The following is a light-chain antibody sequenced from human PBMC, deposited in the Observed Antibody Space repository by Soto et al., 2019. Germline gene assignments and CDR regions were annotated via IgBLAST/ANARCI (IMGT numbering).Light chain of an antibody. Sequence: EIVLTQSPGTLSLSPGERATLSCRASPSVSSSYLAWYQQKPGQAPRRLIYGASSRATGIPDRFSGSGSGTDFTLTISRLEPEDFAVYYCQQYSSSPQTFGQGTKVEIK. CDR2: GAS. CDR1: PSVSSSY. J-gene: IGKJ1*01. V-gene: IGKV3-20*01. CDR3: QQYSSSPQT.